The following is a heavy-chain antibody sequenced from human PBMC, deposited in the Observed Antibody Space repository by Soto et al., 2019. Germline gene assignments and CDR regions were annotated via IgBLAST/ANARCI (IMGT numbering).Heavy chain of an antibody. V-gene: IGHV3-74*01. CDR1: GFTFSSYW. CDR3: ATLSSLRPFDI. Sequence: EVQLVESGGGLVQPGGSLRLSCAASGFTFSSYWMHWIRQAPGQGLVWVSRIKSDGSSTTYADSVKGRFTISRDNAKNTLYLQMNSLRAEDTAVYYCATLSSLRPFDIWGQGTMVTVSS. CDR2: IKSDGSST. D-gene: IGHD1-26*01. J-gene: IGHJ3*02.